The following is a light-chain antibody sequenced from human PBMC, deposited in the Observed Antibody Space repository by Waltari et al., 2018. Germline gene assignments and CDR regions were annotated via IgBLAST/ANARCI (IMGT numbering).Light chain of an antibody. V-gene: IGKV1-5*03. CDR2: MAS. Sequence: DIQMTQSPSTLSASVGDRVTISCRASPSVGTWLAWYQQKPGKAPKLLIYMASSLESGVPSRFSGSGSWTEFTLTISSLQPDDFATYSCQQYSSFSTFGQGTKLDI. CDR1: PSVGTW. CDR3: QQYSSFST. J-gene: IGKJ2*01.